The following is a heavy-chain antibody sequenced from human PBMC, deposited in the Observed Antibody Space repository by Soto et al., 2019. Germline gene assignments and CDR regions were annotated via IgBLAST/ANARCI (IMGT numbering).Heavy chain of an antibody. Sequence: PSETLSLTCTVSGGSISSYYWSWIRQPPGKGLERIGYIYYSGSTNYNPSLKSRVTISVDTSKNQFSLKLSSVTAADTAVYYCARERYYDSSGGNWFDPWGQGTLVTVS. CDR2: IYYSGST. J-gene: IGHJ5*02. CDR1: GGSISSYY. D-gene: IGHD3-22*01. V-gene: IGHV4-59*13. CDR3: ARERYYDSSGGNWFDP.